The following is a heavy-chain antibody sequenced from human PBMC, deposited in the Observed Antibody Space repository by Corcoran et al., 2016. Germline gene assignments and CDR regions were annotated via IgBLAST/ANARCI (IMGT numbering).Heavy chain of an antibody. J-gene: IGHJ1*01. Sequence: EVQLVESGGGLVQPGGSLRLSCAASGFTFSSYWMSWVRQAAGKGLEWVANIKQDGSEKHYVDSVKGRFTISRDNAKNSLYLQMNSMRAEDTAVDYCATDEVVTVPVFQHWGQGTLVTVSS. D-gene: IGHD2-21*02. CDR1: GFTFSSYW. CDR3: ATDEVVTVPVFQH. CDR2: IKQDGSEK. V-gene: IGHV3-7*01.